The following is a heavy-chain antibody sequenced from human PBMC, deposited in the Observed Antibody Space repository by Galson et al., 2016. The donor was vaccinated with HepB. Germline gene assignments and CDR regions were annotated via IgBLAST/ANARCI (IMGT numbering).Heavy chain of an antibody. V-gene: IGHV3-48*03. Sequence: SLRLSCAASEFSFSYYEMNWVRQAPGKGLEWVSYISDTGRTTNYADSVKGRFTTSRDNVKKLLYLQMNSLGAEDTAVYYCARDGVRDYVSSGYYHCWYFDLGGRGTLVTVSS. D-gene: IGHD3-22*01. CDR2: ISDTGRTT. J-gene: IGHJ2*01. CDR3: ARDGVRDYVSSGYYHCWYFDL. CDR1: EFSFSYYE.